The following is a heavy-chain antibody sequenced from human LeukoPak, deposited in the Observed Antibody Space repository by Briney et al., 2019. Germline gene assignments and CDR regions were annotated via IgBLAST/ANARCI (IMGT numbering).Heavy chain of an antibody. Sequence: GGSLRLSCAASGFTFSSYAMHWVRQAPGKGLEWVAVISYDGSNKYYADSVKGRFTISRDNAKNSPYLQMNSLRAEDTAVYYCARDHSDSSGIFDYWGQGTLVTVSS. V-gene: IGHV3-30-3*01. J-gene: IGHJ4*02. CDR1: GFTFSSYA. CDR2: ISYDGSNK. CDR3: ARDHSDSSGIFDY. D-gene: IGHD3-22*01.